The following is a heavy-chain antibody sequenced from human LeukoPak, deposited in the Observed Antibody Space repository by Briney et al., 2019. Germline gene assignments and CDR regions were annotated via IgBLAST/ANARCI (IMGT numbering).Heavy chain of an antibody. Sequence: GGSLRLSCAASGFTFSNYAMIWVRQAPGKGLEWVSATSGGSGIYYPDSMTRRFTISRDNSKNTLYLQINSLRAEDTAVYYCAKWGDYDVLTGYYFSDYWGQGTLVTVSS. V-gene: IGHV3-23*01. CDR2: TSGGSGI. D-gene: IGHD3-9*01. CDR1: GFTFSNYA. J-gene: IGHJ4*02. CDR3: AKWGDYDVLTGYYFSDY.